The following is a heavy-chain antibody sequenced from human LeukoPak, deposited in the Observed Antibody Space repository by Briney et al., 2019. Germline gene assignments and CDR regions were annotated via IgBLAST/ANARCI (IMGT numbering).Heavy chain of an antibody. D-gene: IGHD6-13*01. V-gene: IGHV3-23*01. J-gene: IGHJ6*02. CDR3: AKTADGSYYYGMDV. CDR1: GFTFSSYA. Sequence: PGGSLRLSCAASGFTFSSYAMTWVRQAPGKGLEWVSGLSGSGGSTYYADYVKGRFIISRDNSKNTLFLQMNSLRAEDTAVYYCAKTADGSYYYGMDVWGQGTTVTVSS. CDR2: LSGSGGST.